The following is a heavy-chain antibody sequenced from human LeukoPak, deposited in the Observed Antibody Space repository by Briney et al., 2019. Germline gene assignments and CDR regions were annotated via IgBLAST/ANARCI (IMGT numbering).Heavy chain of an antibody. V-gene: IGHV1-18*01. CDR1: GYTFISYG. CDR2: ISAYNGNT. D-gene: IGHD3-10*01. J-gene: IGHJ6*03. CDR3: ARVPIPELLWVGEEQGGYYYYYMDV. Sequence: ASVKVSCKASGYTFISYGITWVRQAPGQGLEWMGWISAYNGNTNYAQKFQGRVTMTTDTHTSTAYMELRSLRSDDTAVYYCARVPIPELLWVGEEQGGYYYYYMDVWGKGTTVTISS.